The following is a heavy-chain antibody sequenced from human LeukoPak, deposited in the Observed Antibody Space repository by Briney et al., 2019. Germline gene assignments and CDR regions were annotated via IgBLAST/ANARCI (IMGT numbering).Heavy chain of an antibody. CDR1: GYTFTSYA. J-gene: IGHJ4*02. CDR3: ARGKLDWGDYPSFDY. Sequence: GASVKVSCKASGYTFTSYAMNWVRQAPGQGLEWMGWTNTNTGNPTYAQGFTGRFVFSLDTSVSTAYLQISSLKAEDTAVYYCARGKLDWGDYPSFDYWGQGTLVTVSS. V-gene: IGHV7-4-1*02. D-gene: IGHD4-17*01. CDR2: TNTNTGNP.